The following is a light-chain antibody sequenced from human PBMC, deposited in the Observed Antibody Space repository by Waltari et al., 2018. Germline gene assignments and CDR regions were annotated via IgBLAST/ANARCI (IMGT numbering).Light chain of an antibody. V-gene: IGLV1-40*01. CDR3: QSYDTSLSVV. Sequence: QSVLTQPPSVSGAPGQRVSISCTGSGSNLGAGSDVHWYQQHPGKAPKILIYGTSTRPPGVPDRFFGSQSGTSASLAITALQAEDEAEYYCQSYDTSLSVVFGGGTKLTVL. CDR1: GSNLGAGSD. CDR2: GTS. J-gene: IGLJ2*01.